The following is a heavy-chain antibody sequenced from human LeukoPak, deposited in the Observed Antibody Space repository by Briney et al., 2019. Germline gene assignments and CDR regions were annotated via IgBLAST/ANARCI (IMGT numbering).Heavy chain of an antibody. V-gene: IGHV1-2*02. J-gene: IGHJ4*02. CDR3: AREDGSSWPNFDY. Sequence: ASVKVSCKASGYTFTGYYMHWVRQAPGQGLEWMGWTNPNSGGTNYAQKIQGRVTMTRDTSISTAYMELSRLRSDDTAVYYCAREDGSSWPNFDYWGQGTLVTVSS. CDR1: GYTFTGYY. CDR2: TNPNSGGT. D-gene: IGHD6-13*01.